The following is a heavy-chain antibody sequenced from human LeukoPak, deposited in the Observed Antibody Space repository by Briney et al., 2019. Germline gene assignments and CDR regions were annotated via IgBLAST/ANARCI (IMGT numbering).Heavy chain of an antibody. J-gene: IGHJ3*01. D-gene: IGHD3-22*01. V-gene: IGHV4-59*12. Sequence: SETLSLTCIVSGGSISSYYWSWNRQPPGRGLEWIGYIDDSGSTSYNPSLKSRVTISVDTSKNQFSLKLSSVTAADTAVYYCARDGTYYYDWGQGTMVTVSS. CDR1: GGSISSYY. CDR2: IDDSGST. CDR3: ARDGTYYYD.